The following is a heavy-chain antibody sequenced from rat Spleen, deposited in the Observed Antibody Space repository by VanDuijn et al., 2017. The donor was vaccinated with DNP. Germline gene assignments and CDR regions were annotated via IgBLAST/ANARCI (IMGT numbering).Heavy chain of an antibody. CDR3: GRGFYSSYIPFTMFVVDA. J-gene: IGHJ4*01. CDR2: IWTGGST. CDR1: GFSLTSYH. Sequence: VQLKESGPGLVQPSQTLSLTCTVSGFSLTSYHVSWVRQPPGKGLEWVGVIWTGGSTAYNSLLESRLSISRDTSKSQVFLKMKSLQTEDTATYYCGRGFYSSYIPFTMFVVDAWGPGASVTVSS. V-gene: IGHV2-43*01. D-gene: IGHD1-2*01.